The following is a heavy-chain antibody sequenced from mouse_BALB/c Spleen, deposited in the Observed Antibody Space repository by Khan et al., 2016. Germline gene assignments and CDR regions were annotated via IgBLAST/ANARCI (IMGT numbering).Heavy chain of an antibody. CDR2: IWAGGST. CDR3: ARDDQDFDAWFAS. Sequence: QVQLKESGPGLVAPSQSLSITCTVSGFSLTNSGVHWVRQPPRKGLDWLGVIWAGGSTDYNSALMSRLRITRDTTQNQVFLKTNSLQTDDTAMYYCARDDQDFDAWFASWGQGTLVTVSA. J-gene: IGHJ3*01. V-gene: IGHV2-9*02. CDR1: GFSLTNSG.